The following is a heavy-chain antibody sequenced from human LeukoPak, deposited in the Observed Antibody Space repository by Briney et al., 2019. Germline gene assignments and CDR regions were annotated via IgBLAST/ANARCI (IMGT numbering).Heavy chain of an antibody. CDR3: ARRLRYFDWFWFRSFDY. CDR1: GYTFTSYD. J-gene: IGHJ4*02. D-gene: IGHD3-9*01. Sequence: ASVKVSCKASGYTFTSYDINWVRQATGQGLEWMGWMNPNSGNTGYAQKFQGRVTMTRNTSISTAYMELSSLRSEDTAVYYCARRLRYFDWFWFRSFDYWGQGTLVTVSS. CDR2: MNPNSGNT. V-gene: IGHV1-8*01.